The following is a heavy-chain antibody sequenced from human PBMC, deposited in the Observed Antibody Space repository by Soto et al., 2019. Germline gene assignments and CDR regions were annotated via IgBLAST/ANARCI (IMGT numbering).Heavy chain of an antibody. CDR3: ARVGVSCSGGSCSTGVYYYYGMDV. D-gene: IGHD2-15*01. Sequence: ASVKVSCKASGYTFTSYGISWVRQAPGQGLEWMGWISAYNGNTNYAQNLQGRVTMTTDTSTSTAYMELSSLRSEDTAVYYCARVGVSCSGGSCSTGVYYYYGMDVWGQGTTVTVSS. J-gene: IGHJ6*02. CDR2: ISAYNGNT. CDR1: GYTFTSYG. V-gene: IGHV1-18*04.